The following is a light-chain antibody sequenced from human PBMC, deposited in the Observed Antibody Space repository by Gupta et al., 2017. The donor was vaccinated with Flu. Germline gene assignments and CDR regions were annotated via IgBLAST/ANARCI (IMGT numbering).Light chain of an antibody. CDR3: QQRTIWPPFT. J-gene: IGKJ2*01. V-gene: IGKV3-11*01. CDR2: DSF. Sequence: DTLSLSPGESATLTCRASENIGSHLSWYQLKPGQAPRLLILDSFVRAAGVPVRFSGSGSGKDLTLTISSGEPEDFAVYYCQQRTIWPPFTFGQGTKLEI. CDR1: ENIGSH.